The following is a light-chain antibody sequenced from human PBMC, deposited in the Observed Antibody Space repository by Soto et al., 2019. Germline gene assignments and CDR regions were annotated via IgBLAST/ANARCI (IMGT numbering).Light chain of an antibody. J-gene: IGKJ1*01. V-gene: IGKV1-5*01. CDR1: QSITNR. CDR3: QQCYMGWT. CDR2: DAS. Sequence: DIQITQSPSTLSASVGDRVTITCRASQSITNRLAWYQHQPGKAPKLLIYDASTLESGVPSRFSGTGSGTEFTFSITSLQPEDFGTYYCQQCYMGWTFGQGTKV.